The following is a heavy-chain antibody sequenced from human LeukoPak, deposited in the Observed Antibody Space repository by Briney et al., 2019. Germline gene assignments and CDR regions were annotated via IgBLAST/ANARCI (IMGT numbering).Heavy chain of an antibody. CDR3: ARDPNSNYGMDFYYYMDV. D-gene: IGHD4-11*01. CDR1: GFTFSSYS. J-gene: IGHJ6*03. CDR2: ISSSSSTI. Sequence: GGSLRLSCAASGFTFSSYSMNWVRQAPGKGLEWVSYISSSSSTIYYAASVKGRFTISRDNAENSLYLQMNSLRAEDTAVYYCARDPNSNYGMDFYYYMDVWGKGTTVTVSS. V-gene: IGHV3-48*01.